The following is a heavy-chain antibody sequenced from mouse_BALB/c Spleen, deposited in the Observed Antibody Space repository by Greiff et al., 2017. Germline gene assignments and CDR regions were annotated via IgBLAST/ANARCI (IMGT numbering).Heavy chain of an antibody. Sequence: QVQLKQPGAELVKPGASVKLSCKASGYTFTSYWMHWVKQRPGQGLEWIGEIDPSDSYTNYNQKFKGKATLTVDKSSSTAYMQLSSLTSEDSAVYYCARSYYGYGAMDDWGQGTSVTVSS. D-gene: IGHD1-2*01. V-gene: IGHV1-69*02. CDR2: IDPSDSYT. CDR3: ARSYYGYGAMDD. J-gene: IGHJ4*01. CDR1: GYTFTSYW.